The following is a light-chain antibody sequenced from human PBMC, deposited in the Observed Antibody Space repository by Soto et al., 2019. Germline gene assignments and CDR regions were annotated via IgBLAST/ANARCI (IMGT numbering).Light chain of an antibody. V-gene: IGKV2-28*01. CDR3: MQALQTPLT. J-gene: IGKJ4*01. Sequence: DIVMTQSPLSLPVTPGEPASISCRSSQSLLHSSGYKYLDWYLQKPGQSPQLLIYLGSNRASGVPDRFSGSGSGTDFTLKSSRVEAEDVCIYYCMQALQTPLTFGGGTKVEIK. CDR1: QSLLHSSGYKY. CDR2: LGS.